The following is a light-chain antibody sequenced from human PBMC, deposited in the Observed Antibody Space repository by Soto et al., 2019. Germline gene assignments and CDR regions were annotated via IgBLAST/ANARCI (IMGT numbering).Light chain of an antibody. J-gene: IGKJ4*01. V-gene: IGKV1-9*01. CDR2: DAS. Sequence: DIQLTQSPSFLSASVGDRVTITCRASQGINSHLACYQQMPGKVPNLLIYDASTLQSGVPSSFSGSGSGTVFTLTIRSLQPEDFAAYCSQQLNSHPFSFGGGTKVEIK. CDR1: QGINSH. CDR3: QQLNSHPFS.